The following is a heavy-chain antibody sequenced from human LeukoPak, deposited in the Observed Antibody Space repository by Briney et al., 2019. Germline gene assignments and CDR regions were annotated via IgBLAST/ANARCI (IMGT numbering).Heavy chain of an antibody. CDR1: GGSISSYY. D-gene: IGHD2-2*01. CDR3: ARLDIVVVPAAMYYFDY. CDR2: IYYSGST. V-gene: IGHV4-59*08. Sequence: PSETLPLTCTVSGGSISSYYWSWIRQPPGKGLEWIGYIYYSGSTNYNPSLKSRVTISVDTSKNQFSLKLSSVTAADTAVYYCARLDIVVVPAAMYYFDYWGQGTLVTVSS. J-gene: IGHJ4*02.